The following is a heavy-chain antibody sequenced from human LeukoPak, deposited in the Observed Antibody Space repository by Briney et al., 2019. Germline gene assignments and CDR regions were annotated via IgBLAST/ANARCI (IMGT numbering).Heavy chain of an antibody. CDR3: GRLSRTGISSGWYFFDY. J-gene: IGHJ4*02. CDR2: IRSKSNRYAT. V-gene: IGHV3-73*01. D-gene: IGHD6-19*01. CDR1: GFTFSGSA. Sequence: PGGSLKLSCAASGFTFSGSAMHWVRQAPGKGLEWVGRIRSKSNRYATTYAASVKGRFTISRDDSKNTAYLQMNSLKMEDTAVYYCGRLSRTGISSGWYFFDYWGQGTLVTVSS.